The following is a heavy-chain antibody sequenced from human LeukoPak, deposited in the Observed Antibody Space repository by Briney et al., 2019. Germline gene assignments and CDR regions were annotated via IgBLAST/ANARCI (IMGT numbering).Heavy chain of an antibody. CDR2: LSGGGDST. CDR1: GFTFSSYV. Sequence: GGSLRLSCAASGFTFSSYVMSWVRQAPGKGLEWVSALSGGGDSTYYVDSVKGRFTTSRDNSKNTLYLQMNSPRAEDTAVYYCAKGSSSGRPYYFDYWGQGALVTVSS. D-gene: IGHD6-19*01. V-gene: IGHV3-23*01. J-gene: IGHJ4*02. CDR3: AKGSSSGRPYYFDY.